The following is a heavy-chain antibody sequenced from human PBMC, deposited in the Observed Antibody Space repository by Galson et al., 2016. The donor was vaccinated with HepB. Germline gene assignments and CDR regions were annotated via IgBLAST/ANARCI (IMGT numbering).Heavy chain of an antibody. CDR2: IYHFGST. V-gene: IGHV4-31*03. CDR3: ARDEGYYGMDV. J-gene: IGHJ6*02. CDR1: GDSIRRNAYY. Sequence: TLSLTCTVSGDSIRRNAYYWTWIRQHPVKGLEWIATIYHFGSTYYNPSLQSRATISVDTSKNQFYLRLTSLTAADTAVYFCARDEGYYGMDVWGQGTTVIVSS.